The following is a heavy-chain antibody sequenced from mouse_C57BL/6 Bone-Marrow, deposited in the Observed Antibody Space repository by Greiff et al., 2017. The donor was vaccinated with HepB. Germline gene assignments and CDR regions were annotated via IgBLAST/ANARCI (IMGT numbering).Heavy chain of an antibody. CDR1: GFSLTSYG. CDR2: IWSGGST. CDR3: ARKGPSYDGYSYWYFDV. V-gene: IGHV2-2*01. J-gene: IGHJ1*03. Sequence: VQLQQSGPGLVQPSQSLSITCTVSGFSLTSYGVHWVRQSPGKGLEWLGVIWSGGSTDYNAAFISRLSISKDNSKSQVFFKMNSLQADDTAIYYCARKGPSYDGYSYWYFDVWGTGTTVTVSS. D-gene: IGHD2-3*01.